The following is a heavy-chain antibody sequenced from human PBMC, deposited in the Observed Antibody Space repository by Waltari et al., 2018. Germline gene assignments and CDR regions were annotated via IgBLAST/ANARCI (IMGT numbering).Heavy chain of an antibody. V-gene: IGHV4-34*01. D-gene: IGHD2-2*01. CDR2: INHSGST. J-gene: IGHJ4*02. CDR3: ARSVVVPAALYYFDY. CDR1: GGSFSGYY. Sequence: QVQLQQWGAGLLKPSETLSLTCAVYGGSFSGYYWSCIRQPPGKGLEWIGEINHSGSTNYNPSLKSRVTISVDTSKNQFSLKLSSVTAADTAVYYCARSVVVPAALYYFDYWGQGTLVTVSS.